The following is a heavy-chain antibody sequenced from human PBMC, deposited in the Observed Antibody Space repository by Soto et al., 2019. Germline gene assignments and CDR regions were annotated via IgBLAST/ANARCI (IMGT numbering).Heavy chain of an antibody. V-gene: IGHV1-2*02. J-gene: IGHJ4*02. D-gene: IGHD2-2*01. CDR3: ARTVVPAAIHPFDY. Sequence: ASVKVSCKASGYTFTGYYMHWVRQAPGQGLEWMGWINPNSGGTNYAQKFQGRVTMTRDTSISTAYMELSRLRSDDTAVYYCARTVVPAAIHPFDYWGQGTLVTV. CDR1: GYTFTGYY. CDR2: INPNSGGT.